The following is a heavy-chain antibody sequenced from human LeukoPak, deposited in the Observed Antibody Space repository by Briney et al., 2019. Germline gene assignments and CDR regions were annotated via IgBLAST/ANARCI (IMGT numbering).Heavy chain of an antibody. Sequence: QSGPSQRLSYAASGSTVSTYWMRSVRQPPGKGLVWVSRIHSDGRSTSYADSVNGRFTISRDNAKNTLYLQMNSLRAEDTAVYYCARDRPGNTAIDYWGQGTLVTVSS. CDR2: IHSDGRST. CDR3: ARDRPGNTAIDY. V-gene: IGHV3-74*01. CDR1: GSTVSTYW. J-gene: IGHJ4*02. D-gene: IGHD5-18*01.